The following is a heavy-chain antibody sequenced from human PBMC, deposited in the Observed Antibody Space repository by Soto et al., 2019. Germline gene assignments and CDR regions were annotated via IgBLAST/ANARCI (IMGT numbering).Heavy chain of an antibody. V-gene: IGHV4-39*01. J-gene: IGHJ4*02. Sequence: QLQLQESGPGLVKPSETLSLTCTVSGGSISSSSYYWGWIRQPPGKGLEWIGSIYYSGSTYYNPSLKSRVTISLDTSKNQFSLKLSSVTAADTAVYYCARLGWNDAGGRLFEYWGQGTLVTVSS. CDR3: ARLGWNDAGGRLFEY. D-gene: IGHD1-1*01. CDR2: IYYSGST. CDR1: GGSISSSSYY.